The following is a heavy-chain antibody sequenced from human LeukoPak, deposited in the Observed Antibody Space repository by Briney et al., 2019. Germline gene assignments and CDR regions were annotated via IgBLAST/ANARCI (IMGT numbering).Heavy chain of an antibody. CDR1: GFTFSSYA. J-gene: IGHJ5*02. CDR2: ISYDGSNK. Sequence: TGGSLRLSCAASGFTFSSYAMHWVRQAPGKGLEWVAVISYDGSNKYYADSVKGRFTIPRDNSKNTLYLQMNSLRAEDTAVYYCARDLESSYYGSGSPFNWFDPWGQGTLVTVSS. D-gene: IGHD3-10*01. V-gene: IGHV3-30*04. CDR3: ARDLESSYYGSGSPFNWFDP.